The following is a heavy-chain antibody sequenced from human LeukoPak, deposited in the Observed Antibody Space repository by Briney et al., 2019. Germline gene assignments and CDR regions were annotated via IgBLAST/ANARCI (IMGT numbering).Heavy chain of an antibody. J-gene: IGHJ3*02. D-gene: IGHD2-2*01. CDR3: ASQYCSSTSCYGGDAFDI. V-gene: IGHV4-34*01. CDR2: INHSGST. Sequence: SETLSLTCAVYGGSFSGYYWSWIHQPPGKGLEWIGEINHSGSTNYNPSLKSRVTISVDTSKNQFSLKLSSVTAADTAVYYCASQYCSSTSCYGGDAFDIWGQGTMVTVSS. CDR1: GGSFSGYY.